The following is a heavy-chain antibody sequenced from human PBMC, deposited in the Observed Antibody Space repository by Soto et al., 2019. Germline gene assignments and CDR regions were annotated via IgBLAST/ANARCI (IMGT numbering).Heavy chain of an antibody. CDR3: ARDLLRFLEWLRDPLDV. CDR1: GFTFSSYW. CDR2: IKQDGSEK. J-gene: IGHJ6*04. V-gene: IGHV3-7*01. Sequence: GGSLRLSCAASGFTFSSYWMSWVRQAPGKGLEWVANIKQDGSEKYYVDSVKGRFTISRDNAKNSLYLQMNSLRAEDTAVYYCARDLLRFLEWLRDPLDVWGKGTTVTVSS. D-gene: IGHD3-3*01.